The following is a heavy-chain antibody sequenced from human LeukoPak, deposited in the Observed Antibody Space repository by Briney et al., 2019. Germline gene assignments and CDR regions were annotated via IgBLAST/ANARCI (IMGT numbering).Heavy chain of an antibody. J-gene: IGHJ4*02. V-gene: IGHV3-11*01. Sequence: GGSLRLSCAASGFTFSDYYMSWIRQAPGRGLECVSYISSSGSTIYYADSVKGRFTISRDNAKNSLYLQMNSLRAEDTAVYYCVSRSSSSIDYWGQGTLVTVSS. CDR2: ISSSGSTI. CDR1: GFTFSDYY. CDR3: VSRSSSSIDY. D-gene: IGHD6-6*01.